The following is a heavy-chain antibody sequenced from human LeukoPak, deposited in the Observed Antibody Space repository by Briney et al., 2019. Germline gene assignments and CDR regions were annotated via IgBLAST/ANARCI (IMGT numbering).Heavy chain of an antibody. Sequence: SGPTLAKPTQTLTLTCTFSGFSLSTSGVGVGWIRQPPGKALEWLALIYWDDDKRYSPSLKSRLTTTKDTSKNQMVLTMTNMDPVDTATYYCAHTDCSSTSCYGFDYWGQGTLVTVSS. CDR1: GFSLSTSGVG. J-gene: IGHJ4*02. CDR3: AHTDCSSTSCYGFDY. D-gene: IGHD2-2*01. V-gene: IGHV2-5*02. CDR2: IYWDDDK.